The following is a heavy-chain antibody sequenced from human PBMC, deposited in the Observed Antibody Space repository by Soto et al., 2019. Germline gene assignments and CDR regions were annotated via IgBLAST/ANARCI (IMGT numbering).Heavy chain of an antibody. D-gene: IGHD3-9*01. V-gene: IGHV4-34*01. CDR3: ARGGLPQDWFDY. J-gene: IGHJ4*02. Sequence: SETLSLTCAVYGGSFSGYYWSWIRQPPGKGLEWIGEINHSGITNYNPSLKSRVTISVDTSKNQFSLKLSSVTAADTAVYYCARGGLPQDWFDYWGQGTLVTVSS. CDR2: INHSGIT. CDR1: GGSFSGYY.